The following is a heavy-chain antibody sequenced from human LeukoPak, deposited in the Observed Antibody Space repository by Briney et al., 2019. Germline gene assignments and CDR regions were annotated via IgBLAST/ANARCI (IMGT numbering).Heavy chain of an antibody. CDR3: ATVEVGTVDVFDI. CDR2: FYTAGPT. J-gene: IGHJ3*02. V-gene: IGHV4-4*07. D-gene: IGHD1-26*01. CDR1: GGSVTQDH. Sequence: SETLSLTCTVSGGSVTQDHWSWIRQPAGKGLEWIARFYTAGPTSYNPSLNGRATMSVDTSNNHFSLKLNSVTAADTAIYYCATVEVGTVDVFDIWGQGTVVTVSS.